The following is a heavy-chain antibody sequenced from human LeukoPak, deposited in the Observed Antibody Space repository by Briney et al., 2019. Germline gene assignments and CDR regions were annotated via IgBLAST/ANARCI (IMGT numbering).Heavy chain of an antibody. CDR3: ARHEEEDGYNAKTFDY. CDR1: GDSISSSGNF. CDR2: TYYSRNT. D-gene: IGHD5-24*01. V-gene: IGHV4-39*01. Sequence: SETLSLTCTVSGDSISSSGNFWGWVRQPPGRGLEWIASTYYSRNTYNPSLKSRVTISVDTSKNQFSLKLSSVTAADTAVYYCARHEEEDGYNAKTFDYWGQGTLVTVSS. J-gene: IGHJ4*02.